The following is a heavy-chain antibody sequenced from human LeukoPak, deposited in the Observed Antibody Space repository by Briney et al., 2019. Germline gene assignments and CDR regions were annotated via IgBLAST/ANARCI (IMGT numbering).Heavy chain of an antibody. Sequence: GGSLRLSCAASGITFSTSGMHWVRQAPGRGLEWVAFMRHDGSNEKYADSVKGRFTISRDNSKNTLYLQMNSLIVEDTAVYYCSKDRTVVVTAYGGWFDPWGQGTLVTVSS. CDR3: SKDRTVVVTAYGGWFDP. CDR1: GITFSTSG. V-gene: IGHV3-30*02. J-gene: IGHJ5*02. CDR2: MRHDGSNE. D-gene: IGHD2-15*01.